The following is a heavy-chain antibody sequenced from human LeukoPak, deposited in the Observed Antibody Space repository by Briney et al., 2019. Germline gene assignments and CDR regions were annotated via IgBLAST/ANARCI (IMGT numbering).Heavy chain of an antibody. CDR3: AREGRGYSYGSYWYFDL. V-gene: IGHV4-39*07. CDR1: GGSISSGSYY. CDR2: IYYSGST. Sequence: SETLSLTCTVSGGSISSGSYYWGWIRQPPGKGLEWIGSIYYSGSTYYNPSLKSRVTISVDTSKNQFSLKLSSVTAADTAVYYCAREGRGYSYGSYWYFDLWGRGTLVTVSS. J-gene: IGHJ2*01. D-gene: IGHD5-18*01.